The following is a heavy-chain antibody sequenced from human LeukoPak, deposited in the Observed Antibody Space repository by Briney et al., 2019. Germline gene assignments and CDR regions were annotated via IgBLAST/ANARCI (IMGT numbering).Heavy chain of an antibody. V-gene: IGHV3-48*01. CDR1: GFTFNRYS. CDR2: ISSSGTGI. J-gene: IGHJ4*02. D-gene: IGHD1-26*01. CDR3: AASYSETQLYYFDY. Sequence: GGSLRLSCAASGFTFNRYSMNWVRQAPGKGLEWVAYISSSGTGIYYADSVKGRFAISRDNAKNSVYLQMNSRRGEDTAVYHCAASYSETQLYYFDYWGQGNLVTVSS.